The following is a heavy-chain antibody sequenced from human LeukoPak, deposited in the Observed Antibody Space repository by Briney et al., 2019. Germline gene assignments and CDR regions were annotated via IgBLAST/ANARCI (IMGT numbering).Heavy chain of an antibody. V-gene: IGHV4-59*02. CDR1: GGSVSNFY. D-gene: IGHD6-6*01. CDR3: ARVHVTARLLNLFSGKSPMDV. J-gene: IGHJ6*04. CDR2: ISYNGST. Sequence: KPSETLSLTCTVSGGSVSNFYWSWIRQPPEKGLEWIGYISYNGSTSHNPSLKSRVTISVDTPKNQFSLKLSSVTAADTAVYYCARVHVTARLLNLFSGKSPMDVWGKGTTVTVSS.